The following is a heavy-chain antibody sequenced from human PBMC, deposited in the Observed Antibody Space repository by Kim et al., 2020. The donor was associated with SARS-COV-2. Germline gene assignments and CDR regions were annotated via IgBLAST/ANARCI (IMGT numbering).Heavy chain of an antibody. D-gene: IGHD5-12*01. CDR3: ARHFVEMATICVDY. V-gene: IGHV5-10-1*01. Sequence: SPPFQGHVTISADKSISTAYLQWSSLKASDTAMYYCARHFVEMATICVDYWGQGTLVTVSS. J-gene: IGHJ4*02.